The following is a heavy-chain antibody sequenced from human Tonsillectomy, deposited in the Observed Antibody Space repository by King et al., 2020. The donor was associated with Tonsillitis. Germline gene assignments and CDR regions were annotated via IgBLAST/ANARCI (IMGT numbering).Heavy chain of an antibody. CDR3: AKDPRGGLMRVEPFDC. D-gene: IGHD3-16*01. CDR1: GFTFSTYA. J-gene: IGHJ4*02. V-gene: IGHV3-23*04. Sequence: VQLVESGGGLVQPGGSLRLSCAASGFTFSTYAMSWVRQAPGKGLEWVSAISGSGGSTYYADSGKGRFTISRDNSNNTLYLQMSSLTAEDTAVYYCAKDPRGGLMRVEPFDCWGQGTLVTVSS. CDR2: ISGSGGST.